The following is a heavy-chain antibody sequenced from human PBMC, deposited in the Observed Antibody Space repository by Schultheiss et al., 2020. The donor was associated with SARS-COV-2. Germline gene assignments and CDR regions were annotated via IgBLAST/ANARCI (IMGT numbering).Heavy chain of an antibody. CDR1: GGSISSYY. D-gene: IGHD2-2*01. V-gene: IGHV4-59*01. Sequence: GSLRLSCTVSGGSISSYYWSWIRQPPGKGLEWIGSIYYSGSTNYNPSLKSRVTISVDTSKNQFSLKLSSVTAADTAVYYCARDRGYQLYYYYGMDVWGQGTTVTVSS. CDR3: ARDRGYQLYYYYGMDV. CDR2: IYYSGST. J-gene: IGHJ6*02.